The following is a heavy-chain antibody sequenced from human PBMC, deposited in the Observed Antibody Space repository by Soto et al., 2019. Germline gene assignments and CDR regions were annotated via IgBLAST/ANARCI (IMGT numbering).Heavy chain of an antibody. Sequence: PGGSLRLSCAASGFTFTRYSMNWVRQAPGKGLEWVSSISSTTNYIYYGDSMKGRFTVSRDNAKNSLYLEMNSLRAEDTAVYYCARESEDLTSNFDYWGQGTLVTVSS. V-gene: IGHV3-21*06. CDR1: GFTFTRYS. CDR2: ISSTTNYI. J-gene: IGHJ4*02. CDR3: ARESEDLTSNFDY.